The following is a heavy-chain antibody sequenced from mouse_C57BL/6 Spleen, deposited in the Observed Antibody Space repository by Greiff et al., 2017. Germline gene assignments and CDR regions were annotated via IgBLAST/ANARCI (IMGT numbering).Heavy chain of an antibody. D-gene: IGHD3-1*01. J-gene: IGHJ1*03. CDR1: GYSITSGYY. CDR2: ISYDGSN. CDR3: ARKAGYFDV. Sequence: EVQRVESGPGLVKPSQSLSLTCSVTGYSITSGYYGNWIRQFPGNKLEWMGYISYDGSNNYNPSLKNRISITRDTSTNQFFLKLNSVTTEDTATYYCARKAGYFDVWGTGTTGTVSS. V-gene: IGHV3-6*01.